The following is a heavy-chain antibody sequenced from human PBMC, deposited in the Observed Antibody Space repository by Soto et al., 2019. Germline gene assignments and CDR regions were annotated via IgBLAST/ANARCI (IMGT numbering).Heavy chain of an antibody. CDR2: IRIKAYGGTT. D-gene: IGHD3-22*01. CDR3: TVGKYEYDRSGYLSFDY. V-gene: IGHV3-49*04. J-gene: IGHJ4*02. CDR1: GFTFGDYA. Sequence: PGGSLRLSCTASGFTFGDYAMSWVRQAPGKGLEWGGFIRIKAYGGTTEYAASVKIRFTISRDDSKSIAYLQMNSLKTECTPVHYCTVGKYEYDRSGYLSFDYWGQGSRVTVSS.